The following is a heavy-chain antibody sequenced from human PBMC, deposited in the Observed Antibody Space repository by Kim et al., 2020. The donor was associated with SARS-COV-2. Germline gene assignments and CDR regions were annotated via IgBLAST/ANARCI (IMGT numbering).Heavy chain of an antibody. V-gene: IGHV3-30*18. Sequence: GGSLRLSCAASGFTFSSYGMHWVRQAPGKGLEWVAVISYDGSNKYYADSVKGRFTISRDNSKNTLYLQMNSLRAEDTAVYYCAKDFWRSGVTIFGVVIIPWFDPWGQGTLVTVSS. J-gene: IGHJ5*02. CDR1: GFTFSSYG. D-gene: IGHD3-3*01. CDR3: AKDFWRSGVTIFGVVIIPWFDP. CDR2: ISYDGSNK.